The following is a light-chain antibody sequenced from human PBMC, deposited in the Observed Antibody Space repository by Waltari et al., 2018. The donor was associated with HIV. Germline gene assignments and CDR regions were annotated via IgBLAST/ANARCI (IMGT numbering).Light chain of an antibody. CDR3: CSYAGSTTWV. CDR2: EGT. CDR1: SSDVGNYNF. V-gene: IGLV2-23*01. J-gene: IGLJ3*02. Sequence: QSALTQPASVSGSPGQSITISCTGTSSDVGNYNFVSWYQQHTGKAPNLMIYEGTKRPSGVSNRFSGSKSGNTASLTISGLQPEDEGNYYCCSYAGSTTWVFGGGTLLTVL.